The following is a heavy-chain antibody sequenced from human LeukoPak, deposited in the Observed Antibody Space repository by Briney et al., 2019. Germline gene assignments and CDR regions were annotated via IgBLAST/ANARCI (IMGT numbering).Heavy chain of an antibody. CDR1: GFTFSSYA. CDR3: ANLPLSGSYYIEDW. D-gene: IGHD3-10*01. V-gene: IGHV3-23*01. Sequence: PGGSLRLSCADSGFTFSSYAMSWVRHAPGEGLEWVSGISDSGGSTYYADSVKGRFTTSTDNSKNTLYLQMNRQRAEDTAVYFCANLPLSGSYYIEDWWG. J-gene: IGHJ6*01. CDR2: ISDSGGST.